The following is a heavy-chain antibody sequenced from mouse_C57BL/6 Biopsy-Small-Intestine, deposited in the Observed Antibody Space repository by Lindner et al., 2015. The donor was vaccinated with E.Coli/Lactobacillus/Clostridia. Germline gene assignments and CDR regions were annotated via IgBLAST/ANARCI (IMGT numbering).Heavy chain of an antibody. D-gene: IGHD1-1*01. Sequence: VQLQESGAELARPGASVKMSCKASGYTFTSYTMHWVKQRPGQGLEWIGYINPSSGYTEYNQKFKDKATLTADKSSSTAYMQLSSLTSEDSAVYYCARRGIITTVVSPDYWGQGTTLIVSS. V-gene: IGHV1-4*01. J-gene: IGHJ2*01. CDR3: ARRGIITTVVSPDY. CDR1: GYTFTSYT. CDR2: INPSSGYT.